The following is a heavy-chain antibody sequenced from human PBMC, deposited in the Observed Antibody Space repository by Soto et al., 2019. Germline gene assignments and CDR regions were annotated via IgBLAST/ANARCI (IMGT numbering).Heavy chain of an antibody. CDR1: GFTFITYW. V-gene: IGHV3-7*05. D-gene: IGHD6-19*01. Sequence: VLLVASGGGLVQPGGSLRLSCAASGFTFITYWMSWVRQAPGKGLEWVANIKQDGSEQFYVDSVKGRFTISRDNAKNSLSLQMNSLRAEDTAVYFCARLPHPGIAVAGTVYWGQGTLVTVSS. CDR2: IKQDGSEQ. J-gene: IGHJ4*02. CDR3: ARLPHPGIAVAGTVY.